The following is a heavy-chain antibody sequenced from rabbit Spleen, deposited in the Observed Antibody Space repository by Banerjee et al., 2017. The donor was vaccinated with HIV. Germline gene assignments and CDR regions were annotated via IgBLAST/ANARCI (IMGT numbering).Heavy chain of an antibody. CDR1: GVSFSGSSY. D-gene: IGHD3-1*01. V-gene: IGHV1S40*01. CDR2: IEGGSSDFT. CDR3: ARDNDDAGYDFNL. J-gene: IGHJ4*01. Sequence: QSLEESGGDLVKPGASLTLTCIASGVSFSGSSYMCWVRQAPGKGLEWIACIEGGSSDFTYFASWAKGRFTISKTSSTTVTLRMTSLTAADRATYFCARDNDDAGYDFNLWGPGTLVTVS.